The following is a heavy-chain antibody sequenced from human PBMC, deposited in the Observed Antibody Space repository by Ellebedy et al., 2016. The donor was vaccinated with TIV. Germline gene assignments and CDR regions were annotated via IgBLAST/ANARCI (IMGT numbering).Heavy chain of an antibody. J-gene: IGHJ4*02. Sequence: PGGSLRLSCAASGFTFDDYAMHWVRQAPGKGLEWVSGISWNSGSIGYADSVKGRFTISRDNAKNSLYLQMNSLRAEDTAFYYCSRDLGTNRAGGYFDYWGQGTLVTVSS. V-gene: IGHV3-9*01. D-gene: IGHD1-14*01. CDR3: SRDLGTNRAGGYFDY. CDR2: ISWNSGSI. CDR1: GFTFDDYA.